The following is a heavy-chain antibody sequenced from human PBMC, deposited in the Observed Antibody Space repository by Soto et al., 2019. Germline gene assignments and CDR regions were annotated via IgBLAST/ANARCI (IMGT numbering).Heavy chain of an antibody. CDR1: GYTFTSSY. J-gene: IGHJ5*02. CDR3: TRGGGAHYQFDP. Sequence: QIQLVQSGAELRKPGASVKVSCKTSGYTFTSSYLTWVRQAPGRGLEWVGWISPYNGNTNYAQKLQGRVTITTDTSTSTVYMELRSLRPDDTAVYYCTRGGGAHYQFDPWGQGTLVTVSS. CDR2: ISPYNGNT. V-gene: IGHV1-18*01. D-gene: IGHD1-26*01.